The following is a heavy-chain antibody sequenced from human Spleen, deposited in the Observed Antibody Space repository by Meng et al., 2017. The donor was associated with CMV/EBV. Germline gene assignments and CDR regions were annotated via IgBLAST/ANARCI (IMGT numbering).Heavy chain of an antibody. CDR2: IDPNTGNP. D-gene: IGHD5-24*01. V-gene: IGHV7-4-1*02. Sequence: QLGQSGPEVKQPGAPVKVSCRPSGYTFTSYAIKWVRQAPGQGPDWMGWIDPNTGNPTYDQGFTGRFVFSLDTSVSTAYLQINSLRADDTAVYYCARDSPLDGYSLLDYWGQGTLVTVSS. J-gene: IGHJ4*02. CDR3: ARDSPLDGYSLLDY. CDR1: GYTFTSYA.